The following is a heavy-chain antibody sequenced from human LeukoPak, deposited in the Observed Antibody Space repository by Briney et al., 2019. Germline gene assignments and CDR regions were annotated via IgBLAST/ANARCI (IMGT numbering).Heavy chain of an antibody. Sequence: GGSLRLSCAASGFTFSGYSMNWVRQAPGKGLEWVSSISSSSSYIYYADSVKGRFTISRDNAKNSLYLQMNSLRAEDTAVYYCARSGAAAGTWFSDYWGQGTLVTVSS. CDR3: ARSGAAAGTWFSDY. CDR2: ISSSSSYI. V-gene: IGHV3-21*01. J-gene: IGHJ4*02. D-gene: IGHD6-13*01. CDR1: GFTFSGYS.